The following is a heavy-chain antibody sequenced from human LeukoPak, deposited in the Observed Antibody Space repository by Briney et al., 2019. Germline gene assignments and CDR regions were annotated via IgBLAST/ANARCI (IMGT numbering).Heavy chain of an antibody. CDR3: ALNYYASGSSRYYYYYYGMDV. D-gene: IGHD3-10*01. CDR2: VSSSSSYI. V-gene: IGHV3-21*03. CDR1: GFTFSSYS. J-gene: IGHJ6*02. Sequence: PGGSLRLSCAASGFTFSSYSMNWVRQAPGKGLEWVSSVSSSSSYIYYADSVKGRFTISRDNAKSSLYLQMNSLRAEDTAVYYCALNYYASGSSRYYYYYYGMDVWGQGTTVTVSS.